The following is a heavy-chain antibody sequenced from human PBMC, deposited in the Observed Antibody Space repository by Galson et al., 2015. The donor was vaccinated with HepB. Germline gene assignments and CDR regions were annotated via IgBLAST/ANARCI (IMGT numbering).Heavy chain of an antibody. D-gene: IGHD6-13*01. Sequence: SLRLSCAASGLTFSNCAIHWVRQAPGKGLEYVSAFSSNGGSTFYADSVKGRFTISRDNSKNTLYLQMSSLRAEDTAVYYCVRSLSYSSSWHPFDYWGQGTLVTVSS. CDR1: GLTFSNCA. CDR3: VRSLSYSSSWHPFDY. V-gene: IGHV3-64D*06. J-gene: IGHJ4*02. CDR2: FSSNGGST.